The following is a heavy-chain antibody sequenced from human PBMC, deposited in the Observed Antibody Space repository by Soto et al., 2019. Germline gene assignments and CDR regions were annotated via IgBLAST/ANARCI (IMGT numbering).Heavy chain of an antibody. D-gene: IGHD3-10*01. Sequence: ASVKVSCKASGYTFTSYDINWVRQATGQGHEWMGWMNPNSGNTGYAQKFQGRVTMTRNTSISTAYMELSSLRSEDTAVYYCARSPYGSGSYYDFDYWGQGTLVTVSS. J-gene: IGHJ4*02. V-gene: IGHV1-8*01. CDR1: GYTFTSYD. CDR2: MNPNSGNT. CDR3: ARSPYGSGSYYDFDY.